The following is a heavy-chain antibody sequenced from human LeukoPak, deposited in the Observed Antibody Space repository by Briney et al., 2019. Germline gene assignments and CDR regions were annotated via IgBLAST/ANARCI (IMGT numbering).Heavy chain of an antibody. J-gene: IGHJ6*03. D-gene: IGHD3-16*02. Sequence: SETLSLTCTVSGGSNGTYYWSWVRQSPGTGLEWIGYIYVTGTRYNPYLQSRVTISVDRSGNQFFLKMTSVTAADTAVDYCARHIGGGIEDMDVWGRGTKVTVSS. CDR1: GGSNGTYY. V-gene: IGHV4-59*08. CDR2: IYVTGT. CDR3: ARHIGGGIEDMDV.